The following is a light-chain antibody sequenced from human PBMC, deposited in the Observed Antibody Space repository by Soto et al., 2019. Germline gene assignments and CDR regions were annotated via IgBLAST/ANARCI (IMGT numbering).Light chain of an antibody. J-gene: IGKJ3*01. V-gene: IGKV3-15*01. CDR3: QHYNDWPFT. Sequence: IVMTHSRATVSLSPGERATLYCRASQSVSINLAWYQQKPGQAPRLLIYGASTRATGIPARFSGSGSGTEFALTISSLQSEDFAVYHCQHYNDWPFTFGPGTKVDI. CDR2: GAS. CDR1: QSVSIN.